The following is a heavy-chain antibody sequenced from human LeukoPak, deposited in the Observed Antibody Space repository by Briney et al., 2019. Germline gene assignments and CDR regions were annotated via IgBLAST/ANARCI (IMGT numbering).Heavy chain of an antibody. D-gene: IGHD2-2*01. CDR1: GGSISSSNW. V-gene: IGHV4-4*02. Sequence: SGTLSLTCAVSGGSISSSNWWSWVRQPPGKGLEWIGEIYHSGSTNYNPSLKSRVTISVDKSKNQFSLKLSSVTAADTAVYYCARVPWDIVVVPAASRPTCYYYGMDVWGKGTTVTVSS. CDR2: IYHSGST. J-gene: IGHJ6*04. CDR3: ARVPWDIVVVPAASRPTCYYYGMDV.